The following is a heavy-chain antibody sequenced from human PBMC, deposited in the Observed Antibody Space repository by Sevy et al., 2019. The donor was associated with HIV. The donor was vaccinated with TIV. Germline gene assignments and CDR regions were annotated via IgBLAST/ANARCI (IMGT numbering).Heavy chain of an antibody. D-gene: IGHD3-3*01. CDR2: IKSKTDGGTT. V-gene: IGHV3-15*01. CDR1: GFTFSNAW. Sequence: GGSLRLSCAASGFTFSNAWMSWVRQAPGKGLEWVGRIKSKTDGGTTDYAAPVKGRFTISRDDSKNTLYLQMNSLKTEDTAVYYCTRGDFWSGYYQFDYWGQGTLVTVSS. J-gene: IGHJ4*02. CDR3: TRGDFWSGYYQFDY.